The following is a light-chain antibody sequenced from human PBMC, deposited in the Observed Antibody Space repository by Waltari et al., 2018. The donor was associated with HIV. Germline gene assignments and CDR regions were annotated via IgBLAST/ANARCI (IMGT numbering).Light chain of an antibody. V-gene: IGLV1-47*01. J-gene: IGLJ3*02. CDR1: SSNIGNNF. Sequence: QSVLTQPPSASGTPGQRVVISCSGGSSNIGNNFVYWYQQRPGSNSKLLIYRNDHRRLAVSDRCSGSKSGTSASLAISGLRAEDESDYYCATWDDSLNSFWVFGGGTKVTVL. CDR3: ATWDDSLNSFWV. CDR2: RND.